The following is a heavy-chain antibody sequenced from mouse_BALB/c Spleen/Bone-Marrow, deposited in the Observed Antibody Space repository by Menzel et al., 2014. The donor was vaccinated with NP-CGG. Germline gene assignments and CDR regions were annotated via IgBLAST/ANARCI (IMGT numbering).Heavy chain of an antibody. V-gene: IGHV1-80*01. CDR2: INPGDGDT. D-gene: IGHD2-1*01. CDR1: GYAFSSYW. CDR3: AFGNYDFDY. J-gene: IGHJ2*01. Sequence: QVQLQQSGAELVRPGSSVKISCKASGYAFSSYWMNWVKQRPGQGLAWIDQINPGDGDTNYSGKFKGKATLTADESSSTAYMQLSSLTSEDSAVYFCAFGNYDFDYWGQGTTLTVSS.